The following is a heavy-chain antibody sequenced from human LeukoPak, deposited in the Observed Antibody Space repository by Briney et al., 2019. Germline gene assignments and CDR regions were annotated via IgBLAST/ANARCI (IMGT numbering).Heavy chain of an antibody. CDR3: ARIYVGGTRNYYYGMDL. CDR2: MNPNSGNT. J-gene: IGHJ6*02. CDR1: GYNFTSYD. D-gene: IGHD1-26*01. Sequence: ASVKVSCKASGYNFTSYDIKWVRQATGQGLEWVGWMNPNSGNTGYAQKLQGRVTMTRDTSLSTAYMELSSLRSEDSAVYFCARIYVGGTRNYYYGMDLWGQGTTVTVSS. V-gene: IGHV1-8*01.